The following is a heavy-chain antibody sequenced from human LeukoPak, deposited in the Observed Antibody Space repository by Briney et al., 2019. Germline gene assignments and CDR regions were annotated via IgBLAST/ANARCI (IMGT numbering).Heavy chain of an antibody. CDR1: GGSMSSYY. Sequence: SETLSLTCTVSGGSMSSYYWSWIRQPPGKGLEWIAYIFHTGSTNYHPSLKSRVTISVDTSKNQFSLKLSSVTAADTAVYYCARFCNYYDSSGYYYGFDPWGQGTLVTVSS. V-gene: IGHV4-59*01. J-gene: IGHJ5*02. CDR2: IFHTGST. D-gene: IGHD3-22*01. CDR3: ARFCNYYDSSGYYYGFDP.